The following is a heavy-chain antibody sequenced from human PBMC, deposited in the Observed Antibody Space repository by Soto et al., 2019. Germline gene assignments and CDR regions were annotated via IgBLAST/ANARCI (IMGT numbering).Heavy chain of an antibody. CDR3: SINIDYSYGRGSGSGHGV. Sequence: QVQLVQSGAEVKEPGDSVRVSCAASGYTFTAYHIHWVRQAPGQGRERMGWINPKFGDTRYAQDYKGRVSMTRDMSIDTVYIKLSRLASDDTAMYYCSINIDYSYGRGSGSGHGVWGQGTPVTVFS. D-gene: IGHD3-10*02. J-gene: IGHJ6*01. CDR2: INPKFGDT. CDR1: GYTFTAYH. V-gene: IGHV1-2*02.